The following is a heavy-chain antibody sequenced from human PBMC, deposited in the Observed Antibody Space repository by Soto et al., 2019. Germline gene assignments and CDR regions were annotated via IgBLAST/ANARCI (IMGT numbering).Heavy chain of an antibody. CDR2: IYHSGST. CDR1: GGSISSNGFGNC. D-gene: IGHD3-3*01. V-gene: IGHV4-39*01. J-gene: IGHJ4*02. Sequence: PSETLSLTCTVSGGSISSNGFGNCWSWIRQLPGKVLEWIGYIYHSGSTYYNPSLKSRVTISVDTSKNHFSLKLSSVTAADTAVFYFARLELRFLEWSTPFSFDYWGQGTLVTVSS. CDR3: ARLELRFLEWSTPFSFDY.